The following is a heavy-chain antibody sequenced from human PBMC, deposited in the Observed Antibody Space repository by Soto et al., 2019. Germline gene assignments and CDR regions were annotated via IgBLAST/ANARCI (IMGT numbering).Heavy chain of an antibody. CDR1: GFSLNTGGVG. CDR3: VRNWRYYGGDYYYGMDA. D-gene: IGHD3-10*01. Sequence: ITLKESGPTLVKPTQTLTLTCTFSGFSLNTGGVGVGWVRQPRGKAMEWLALIYWDDDERYRPSLRSRLNITKDTLNNPVVLTMTTRDPEDTATYYCVRNWRYYGGDYYYGMDAWGQGTTVTVSS. J-gene: IGHJ6*02. CDR2: IYWDDDE. V-gene: IGHV2-5*02.